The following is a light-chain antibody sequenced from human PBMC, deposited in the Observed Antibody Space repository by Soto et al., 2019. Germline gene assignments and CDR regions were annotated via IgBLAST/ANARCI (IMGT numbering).Light chain of an antibody. Sequence: QSVLTQHASVSGSPGQSISISCTGSSSDVGGYNHVSWYQQHPGKAPKLIIFGVTFRPSGVSDRFSGSKSGNTASLTISGLQNEDEADYYCTSFTSSVTYVFGTGTKLTVL. CDR3: TSFTSSVTYV. CDR2: GVT. J-gene: IGLJ1*01. V-gene: IGLV2-14*03. CDR1: SSDVGGYNH.